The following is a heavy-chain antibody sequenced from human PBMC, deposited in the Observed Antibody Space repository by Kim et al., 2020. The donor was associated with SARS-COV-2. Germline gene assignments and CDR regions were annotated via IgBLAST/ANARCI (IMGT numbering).Heavy chain of an antibody. CDR3: AADSSGYYLAFDY. Sequence: SETLSLTCTVSGGSISSGGYYWSWIRQHPGKGLEWIGYIYYSGSTYYNPSLKSRVAISVDTSKNQFSLKLTSVTAADTAAYYCAADSSGYYLAFDYWGQGTLVTVSS. J-gene: IGHJ4*02. V-gene: IGHV4-31*03. CDR2: IYYSGST. CDR1: GGSISSGGYY. D-gene: IGHD3-22*01.